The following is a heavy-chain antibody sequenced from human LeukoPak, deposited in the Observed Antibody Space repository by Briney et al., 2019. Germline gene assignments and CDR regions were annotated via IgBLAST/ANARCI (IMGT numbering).Heavy chain of an antibody. CDR3: AKSPTVDAAFDI. V-gene: IGHV3-23*01. J-gene: IGHJ3*02. CDR2: IVYTGDST. D-gene: IGHD4-23*01. Sequence: PGGSLRLSCAASGFTFSSYAMNWVRQAPGKGLEWVSGIVYTGDSTFYADSVKGRFTVSRDSSKNTLFLHMNSLRAEDTALYYCAKSPTVDAAFDIWGQGTMVTVSS. CDR1: GFTFSSYA.